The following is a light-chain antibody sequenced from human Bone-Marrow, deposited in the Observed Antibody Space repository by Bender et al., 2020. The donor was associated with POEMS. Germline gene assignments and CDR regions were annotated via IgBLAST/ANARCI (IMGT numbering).Light chain of an antibody. CDR1: SSDVGGYNY. Sequence: QSALTQPASVSGSPGQTVTISCTGTSSDVGGYNYVSWYQHHPGKAPKLMIYDVTNRPSGISNRFSGSKSGNTASLTISGLQAEDEADYYCSSYSSSGTPFVFGTGTQVTVL. CDR3: SSYSSSGTPFV. J-gene: IGLJ1*01. V-gene: IGLV2-14*03. CDR2: DVT.